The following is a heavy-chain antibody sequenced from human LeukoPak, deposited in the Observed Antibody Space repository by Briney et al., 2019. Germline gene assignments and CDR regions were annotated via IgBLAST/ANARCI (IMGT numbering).Heavy chain of an antibody. CDR3: ARDNDWAFHY. Sequence: GGSLRLSCAASGFTFSSYVMSWVRQAPGKGLEWVSYINHNGEMIFYPDFVKGQFTISRDNAKNSLYLQMNSLRDEDTAVYYCARDNDWAFHYWGQGTLVTVSS. CDR1: GFTFSSYV. D-gene: IGHD3-9*01. V-gene: IGHV3-48*02. J-gene: IGHJ4*02. CDR2: INHNGEMI.